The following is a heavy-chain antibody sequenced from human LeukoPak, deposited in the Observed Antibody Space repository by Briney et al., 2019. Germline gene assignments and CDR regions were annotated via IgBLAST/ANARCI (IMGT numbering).Heavy chain of an antibody. CDR3: ARLTGNYGDY. CDR1: GFTFSSYS. J-gene: IGHJ4*02. Sequence: GGSLRLSCAASGFTFSSYSMNWVRQAPGKGLEWVSSISSGSSYIYYADSVKGRFTISRENAKNSLYLQMDSPRAEDTAVYYCARLTGNYGDYWGQGTLVTVSS. V-gene: IGHV3-21*01. D-gene: IGHD3-10*01. CDR2: ISSGSSYI.